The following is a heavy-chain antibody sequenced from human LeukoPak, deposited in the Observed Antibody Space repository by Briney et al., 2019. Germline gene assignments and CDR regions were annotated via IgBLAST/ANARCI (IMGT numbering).Heavy chain of an antibody. CDR1: GFTFSSYS. J-gene: IGHJ1*01. CDR3: ASNDCSSTSCHPAEYFQH. D-gene: IGHD2-2*01. V-gene: IGHV3-21*01. Sequence: PGGSLRLSCAASGFTFSSYSMNWVRQAPGKGLEWVSSISSSSSYIYYADSVKGRFTISRDNAKNSLYLQMNSLRAEDTAVYYCASNDCSSTSCHPAEYFQHWGQGTLVTVSS. CDR2: ISSSSSYI.